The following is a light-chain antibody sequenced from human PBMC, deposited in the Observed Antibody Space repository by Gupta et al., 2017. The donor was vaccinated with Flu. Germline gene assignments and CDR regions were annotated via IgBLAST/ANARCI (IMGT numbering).Light chain of an antibody. CDR1: NANIENND. V-gene: IGLV1-36*01. J-gene: IGLJ3*02. Sequence: SNANIENNDVNWYQQQPGKAPTLLMYYDDIRTSGVSGRFSGSKSGASTALAISGLESDDEADYYYAAWDDSRNGVVFGGGTRLTVL. CDR3: AAWDDSRNGVV. CDR2: YDD.